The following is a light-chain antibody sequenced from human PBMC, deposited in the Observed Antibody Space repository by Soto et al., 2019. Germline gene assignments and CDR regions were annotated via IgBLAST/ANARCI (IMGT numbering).Light chain of an antibody. Sequence: QAVVTQEPSFSVSPGGTVTLTCGLSSGSVSTSYYPSWYQQTPGQAPRTLMYSTNTRSSGVPDRFSGSILRNKAALTITGAQADDESDYYCVLYMGGSWVFGGGTKLTVL. V-gene: IGLV8-61*01. J-gene: IGLJ3*02. CDR1: SGSVSTSYY. CDR2: STN. CDR3: VLYMGGSWV.